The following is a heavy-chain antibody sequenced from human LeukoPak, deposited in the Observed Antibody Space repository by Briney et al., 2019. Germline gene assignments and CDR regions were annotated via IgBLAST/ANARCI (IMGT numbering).Heavy chain of an antibody. CDR3: ATWTYYYDSSGYDY. CDR1: GFTLSSNW. CDR2: INSDGSRT. D-gene: IGHD3-22*01. Sequence: PGGSLRLSCAASGFTLSSNWMHWVRQAPGKGLVWVSRINSDGSRTSYADSVKGRFTISRDNSKNTLYLQMNSLRAEDTAVYYCATWTYYYDSSGYDYWGQGTLVTVSS. V-gene: IGHV3-74*01. J-gene: IGHJ4*02.